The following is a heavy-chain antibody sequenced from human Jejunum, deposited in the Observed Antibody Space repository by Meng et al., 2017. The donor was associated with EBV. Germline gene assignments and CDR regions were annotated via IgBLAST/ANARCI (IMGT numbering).Heavy chain of an antibody. V-gene: IGHV3-15*01. CDR2: IKSKIDGEAT. CDR1: GLAFSSAW. J-gene: IGHJ4*02. CDR3: FDHAY. Sequence: VQSVESGGGMVTPGVSLRLSCVASGLAFSSAWMRWVRQAPGKGLELVGRIKSKIDGEATDYAAPVKGRFTISRDDSKNTVYLQMNSLKTEDTAVYYCFDHAYWGQGTLVTVSS.